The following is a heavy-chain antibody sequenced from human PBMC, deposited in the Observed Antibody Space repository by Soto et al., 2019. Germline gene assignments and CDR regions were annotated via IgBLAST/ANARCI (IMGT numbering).Heavy chain of an antibody. CDR3: AKGDFCSGGSCYGHYYMDV. D-gene: IGHD2-15*01. Sequence: GGSLRLSCADSGFTFSSYAMSWVRQAPGKGLEWVSAISGSGGSTFYADSVKGRFTISRDNSKNTLYLQMNSLRAEDTAVYYCAKGDFCSGGSCYGHYYMDVWGKGTTVTVSS. CDR1: GFTFSSYA. V-gene: IGHV3-23*01. CDR2: ISGSGGST. J-gene: IGHJ6*03.